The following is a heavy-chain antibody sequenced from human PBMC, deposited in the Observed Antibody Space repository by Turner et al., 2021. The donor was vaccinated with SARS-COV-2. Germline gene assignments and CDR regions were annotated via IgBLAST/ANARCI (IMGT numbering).Heavy chain of an antibody. CDR3: AKSIPSTGFVFDY. V-gene: IGHV3-23*01. CDR1: GFPFSDSA. J-gene: IGHJ4*02. Sequence: EVQVLESGGRLVQPGGSLRLSCAASGFPFSDSAMSWVRQAPGKGLQWVSTVSGTGSSTYYADSVKGRFSISRDNTKNTLYLQLISLRADDTAVYYCAKSIPSTGFVFDYWGQGTLVTVSS. CDR2: VSGTGSST. D-gene: IGHD3-9*01.